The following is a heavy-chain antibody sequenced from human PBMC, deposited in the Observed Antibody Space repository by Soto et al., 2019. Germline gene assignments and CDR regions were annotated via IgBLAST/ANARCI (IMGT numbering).Heavy chain of an antibody. V-gene: IGHV3-33*01. J-gene: IGHJ4*02. CDR1: GFTFRNYG. CDR2: IWHDGSFK. Sequence: GGSLRLSCAASGFTFRNYGMHWVRQAPGKGLEWVASIWHDGSFKYEADSVKGRFTISRDNSKNTLSLQMNSLRADDTAAYYCARGEEEGNYLANWGLGTLVPVSS. CDR3: ARGEEEGNYLAN.